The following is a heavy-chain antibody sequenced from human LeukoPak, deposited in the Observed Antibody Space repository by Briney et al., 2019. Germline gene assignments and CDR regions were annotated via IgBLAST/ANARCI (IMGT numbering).Heavy chain of an antibody. CDR1: GFTFSSYG. J-gene: IGHJ4*02. CDR3: ARDSGDYGPNDY. Sequence: GGSLRLSCAVSGFTFSSYGMHWVRQAPGKGLEWVAVIWYDGSNKYYADSVKGRFTISRDNSKNTLYLQMNSLRAEDTAVYYCARDSGDYGPNDYWGQGTLVTVSS. V-gene: IGHV3-33*08. D-gene: IGHD4-17*01. CDR2: IWYDGSNK.